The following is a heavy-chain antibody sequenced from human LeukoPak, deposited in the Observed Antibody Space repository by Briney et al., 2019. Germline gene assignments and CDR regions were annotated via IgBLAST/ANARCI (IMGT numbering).Heavy chain of an antibody. CDR2: IYYSGST. J-gene: IGHJ4*02. Sequence: ASETLSLTCTVSGGSISSSSYYWGWIRQPPGKGLEWIGSIYYSGSTYYNPSLKSRVTISVDTSKNQFSLKLSSVTAADTAVYYCATQLLWFGDQPYYFDYWGQGTLVTVSS. CDR1: GGSISSSSYY. CDR3: ATQLLWFGDQPYYFDY. V-gene: IGHV4-39*07. D-gene: IGHD3-10*01.